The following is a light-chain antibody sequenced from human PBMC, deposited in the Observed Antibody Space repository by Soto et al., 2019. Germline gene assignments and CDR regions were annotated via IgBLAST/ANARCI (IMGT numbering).Light chain of an antibody. CDR3: QQTSSFPLT. V-gene: IGKV1-12*01. CDR2: AAS. J-gene: IGKJ4*01. Sequence: DIQMTQSPSSVSASVGDSVTITCRASQGISNWLAWYQQKPGTAPKLLIYAASSLQSGVPSRFRGSGSGTDFTLAISSLQPEDFATYYCQQTSSFPLTFGGGTKVQIK. CDR1: QGISNW.